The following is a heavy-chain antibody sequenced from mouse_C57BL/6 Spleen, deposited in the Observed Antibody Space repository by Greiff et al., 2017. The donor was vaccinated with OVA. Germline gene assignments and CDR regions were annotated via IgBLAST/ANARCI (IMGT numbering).Heavy chain of an antibody. CDR3: SRGGRLYAMDY. Sequence: VQLQQSGPVLVKPGASVKMSCKASGYTFTDYYMNWVKQSHGQSLEWIGVINPYNGGTSYNQKLKGKATLTVDKSSSTAYMELNSLTSEDSAVYYCSRGGRLYAMDYWGQGTSVTVSS. CDR2: INPYNGGT. J-gene: IGHJ4*01. CDR1: GYTFTDYY. V-gene: IGHV1-19*01.